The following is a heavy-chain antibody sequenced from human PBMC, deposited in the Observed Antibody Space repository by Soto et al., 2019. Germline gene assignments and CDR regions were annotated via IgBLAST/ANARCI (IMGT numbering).Heavy chain of an antibody. CDR3: ARLQYTHRAFDS. CDR1: GYSFTTYW. J-gene: IGHJ4*02. CDR2: IYPGDSDT. Sequence: PGESLKISCKGSGYSFTTYWIAWVRQMPGKGLEYMGIIYPGDSDTRYSPSFQGQVTISADKSISTAYLQWNSLKASDTAVYYCARLQYTHRAFDSWGQGTLVTVSS. V-gene: IGHV5-51*01. D-gene: IGHD5-18*01.